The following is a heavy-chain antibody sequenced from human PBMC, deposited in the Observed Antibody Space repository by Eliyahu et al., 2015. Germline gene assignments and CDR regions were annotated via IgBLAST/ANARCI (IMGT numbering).Heavy chain of an antibody. V-gene: IGHV4-61*02. J-gene: IGHJ4*02. CDR1: GXSISXGSYY. CDR2: IYTSGST. CDR3: ASGHYDYVWGSYRLKPEFDY. D-gene: IGHD3-16*02. Sequence: QVQLQESGPGLVKPSQTLSLTCTVXGXSISXGSYYWSWIRQPAGKGLEWIGRIYTSGSTNYNPSLKSRVTISVDTSKNQFSLKLSSVTAADTAVYYCASGHYDYVWGSYRLKPEFDYWGQGTLVTVSS.